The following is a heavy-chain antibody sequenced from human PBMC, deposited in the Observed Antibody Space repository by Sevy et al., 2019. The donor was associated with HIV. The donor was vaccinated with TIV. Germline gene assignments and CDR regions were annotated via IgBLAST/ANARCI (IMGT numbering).Heavy chain of an antibody. CDR2: IKQDGSEK. CDR3: ATSGGET. V-gene: IGHV3-7*01. J-gene: IGHJ5*02. D-gene: IGHD3-16*01. Sequence: GGSLRLSCAASGFTFSSYWMNWIRQAPGKGLEWVANIKQDGSEKYYVDSVKGRFTISRDNATKSLYLEMNTLRAEDTAVYYCATSGGETWGQGTLVTVSS. CDR1: GFTFSSYW.